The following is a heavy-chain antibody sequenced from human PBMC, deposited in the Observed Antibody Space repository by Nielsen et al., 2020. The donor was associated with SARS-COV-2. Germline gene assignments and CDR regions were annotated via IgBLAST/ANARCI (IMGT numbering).Heavy chain of an antibody. CDR2: INPSGGTT. V-gene: IGHV1-46*01. J-gene: IGHJ6*02. Sequence: WVRQAPGQGLEWMGIINPSGGTTSYAQKFQGRLTMTRDTSTSTVYMELSSLRSEDTAVYYCAREDTAMVTRVVSYYYYGMDVWGQGTTVTVSS. D-gene: IGHD5-18*01. CDR3: AREDTAMVTRVVSYYYYGMDV.